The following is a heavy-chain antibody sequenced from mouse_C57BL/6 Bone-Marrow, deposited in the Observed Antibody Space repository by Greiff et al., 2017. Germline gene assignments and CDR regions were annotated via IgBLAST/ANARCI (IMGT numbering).Heavy chain of an antibody. CDR2: INPNNGGT. D-gene: IGHD3-2*02. V-gene: IGHV1-18*01. CDR3: ARKETAQATLDYAMDY. CDR1: GYTFTDYY. J-gene: IGHJ4*01. Sequence: EVKLQEPGPELVKPGASVKIPCKASGYTFTDYYMDWVKQSPGKSLEWIGDINPNNGGTIYNQKFKGKATLTVDKSSSTAYMEHRSLTSEDTAVDYCARKETAQATLDYAMDYWGQGTSVTVSS.